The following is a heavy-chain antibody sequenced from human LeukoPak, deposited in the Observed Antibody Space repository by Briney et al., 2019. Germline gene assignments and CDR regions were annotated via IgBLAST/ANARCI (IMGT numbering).Heavy chain of an antibody. V-gene: IGHV3-21*01. Sequence: GGSLRLSCAASGFTFSSYSMNWVRQAPGKGLEWVSSISSSSSYIYYADSVNGRFTISRDNAKNSLYLQMNSLRAEDTAVYYCARDVDTAMVPHFDYWGQGTLVTVSS. J-gene: IGHJ4*02. CDR1: GFTFSSYS. D-gene: IGHD5-18*01. CDR2: ISSSSSYI. CDR3: ARDVDTAMVPHFDY.